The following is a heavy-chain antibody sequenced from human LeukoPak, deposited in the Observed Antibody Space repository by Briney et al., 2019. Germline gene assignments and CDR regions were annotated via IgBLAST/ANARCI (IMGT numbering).Heavy chain of an antibody. CDR2: ISPTGSTT. Sequence: PGGSLRLSCTASGFSFSGHWMHWARQPSGKGLVWVSRISPTGSTTSYADSVKGRFTVSRDNAKNTLYLQVNNLRAEDTAVYYCARGPNSNWSGLDFWGQGTLLTVSS. V-gene: IGHV3-74*01. D-gene: IGHD6-6*01. CDR1: GFSFSGHW. CDR3: ARGPNSNWSGLDF. J-gene: IGHJ4*02.